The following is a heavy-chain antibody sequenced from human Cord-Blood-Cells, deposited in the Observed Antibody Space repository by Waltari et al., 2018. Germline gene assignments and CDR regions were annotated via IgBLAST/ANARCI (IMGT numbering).Heavy chain of an antibody. CDR1: GGSIRSSSYY. Sequence: QLQLQESGAGLVKSSETLSITCTVPGGSIRSSSYYWGLIRQPPGKGLEWMVIIYYSGSTYYNPSLKSRVTISVDTSKNHFSLKLSSVTAADTAVYYCARRRDAFDIWGQGTMVTVSS. CDR2: IYYSGST. J-gene: IGHJ3*02. V-gene: IGHV4-39*01. CDR3: ARRRDAFDI.